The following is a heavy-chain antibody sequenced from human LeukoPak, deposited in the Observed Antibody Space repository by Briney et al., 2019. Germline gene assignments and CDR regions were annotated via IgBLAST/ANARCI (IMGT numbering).Heavy chain of an antibody. CDR1: GFTFSGSS. J-gene: IGHJ3*02. Sequence: GGSLRLSCAASGFTFSGSSMHWVRQASGKGLEWVGRIRSKANSYATAYAASVKGRFTISRDDSKNTAYLQMNSLKTEDTAVYYCTRRDAFDIWGQGTMVTVSS. V-gene: IGHV3-73*01. CDR2: IRSKANSYAT. CDR3: TRRDAFDI.